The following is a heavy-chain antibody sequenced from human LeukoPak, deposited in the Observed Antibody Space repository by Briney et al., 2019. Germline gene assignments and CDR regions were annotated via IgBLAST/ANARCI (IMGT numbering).Heavy chain of an antibody. CDR1: GYTFTSYY. CDR3: ARSVIPLGMDV. D-gene: IGHD2-21*01. CDR2: INPSGGST. J-gene: IGHJ6*02. Sequence: EASVKVSCKASGYTFTSYYMHRVRQAPGQGLEWMEIINPSGGSTSYAQKFQGRVTMTRDTSTSTVYMELSSLRSEDTAVYYCARSVIPLGMDVWGQGTTVTVSS. V-gene: IGHV1-46*01.